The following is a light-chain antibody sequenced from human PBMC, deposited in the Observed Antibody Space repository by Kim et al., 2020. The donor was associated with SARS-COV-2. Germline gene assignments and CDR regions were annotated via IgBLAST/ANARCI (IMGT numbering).Light chain of an antibody. Sequence: GQRVTISWSRSSSNIGRDYVYWYQQLQGTDPKLLIYKNKQRPSGVPDRFSGSKSGTAASLAISGLRSEDEDDYYCAAWDDSLSGRLFGGGTQLTVL. CDR3: AAWDDSLSGRL. V-gene: IGLV1-47*01. J-gene: IGLJ2*01. CDR1: SSNIGRDY. CDR2: KNK.